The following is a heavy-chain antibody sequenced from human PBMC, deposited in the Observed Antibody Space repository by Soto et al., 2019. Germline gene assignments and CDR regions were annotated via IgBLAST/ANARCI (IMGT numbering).Heavy chain of an antibody. CDR2: IWYDGSNK. CDR3: ARDQDISYCGGDCYSRRTYDAFDI. Sequence: GGSLRLSCAASGFTFSSYGMHWVRQAPGKGLEWVAVIWYDGSNKYYADSVKGRFTISRDNSKNTLYLQMNSLRAEDTAVYYCARDQDISYCGGDCYSRRTYDAFDIWGQGTMVTVSS. D-gene: IGHD2-21*02. J-gene: IGHJ3*02. CDR1: GFTFSSYG. V-gene: IGHV3-33*01.